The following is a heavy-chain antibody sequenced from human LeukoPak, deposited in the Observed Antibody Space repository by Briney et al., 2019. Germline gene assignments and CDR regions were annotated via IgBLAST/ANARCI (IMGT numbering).Heavy chain of an antibody. J-gene: IGHJ4*02. CDR1: GGSFSGYY. CDR2: INHSGST. V-gene: IGHV4-34*01. Sequence: SETLSLTCAVYGGSFSGYYWSSIRQPPGKGLEWIGEINHSGSTNYNPSLKSRVTISVDTSKNQFSLKLSSVTAADTDVYYCARGPRWQQLRYWGQGTLVTVSS. D-gene: IGHD5-24*01. CDR3: ARGPRWQQLRY.